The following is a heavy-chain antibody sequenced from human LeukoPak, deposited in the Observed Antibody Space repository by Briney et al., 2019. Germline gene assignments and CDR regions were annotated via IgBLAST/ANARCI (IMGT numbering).Heavy chain of an antibody. CDR1: GGSFSGYY. D-gene: IGHD3-22*01. CDR3: ARGLSDDSSGYYYVNGMDV. J-gene: IGHJ6*02. Sequence: PSETLSLTCAVYGGSFSGYYWSWIRQPPGKGLEWIGEINHSGSTNYNPSLKSRVTISVDTSKNQFSLKLSSVTAADTAVYYCARGLSDDSSGYYYVNGMDVWGQGTTVTVSS. CDR2: INHSGST. V-gene: IGHV4-34*01.